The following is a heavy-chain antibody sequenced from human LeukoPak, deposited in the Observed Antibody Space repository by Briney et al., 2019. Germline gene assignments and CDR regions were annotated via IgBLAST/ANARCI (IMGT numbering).Heavy chain of an antibody. D-gene: IGHD3-16*01. CDR2: IKVSGGST. V-gene: IGHV1-46*01. CDR1: GYTFTNYY. J-gene: IGHJ4*02. CDR3: ARGGGDESAAPFDL. Sequence: ASVKLSYTASGYTFTNYYMNWVRQAPGQGFEWMGIIKVSGGSTSYAQKFQGRVTMTRDTSTSTVYMELRSLRSEDTAVYYCARGGGDESAAPFDLWGQGTLVTVSS.